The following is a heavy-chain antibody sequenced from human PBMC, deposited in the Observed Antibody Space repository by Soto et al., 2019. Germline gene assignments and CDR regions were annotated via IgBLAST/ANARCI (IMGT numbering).Heavy chain of an antibody. J-gene: IGHJ4*02. CDR1: GTSISSYY. V-gene: IGHV4-59*01. CDR3: ARYNSYAIDY. Sequence: SETLSLTCTVSGTSISSYYWSWIRQPPGKGLEWIANIHYSGTTNYNPSLASRVTLSVDTSKNQFSLKMTSVTAAERAMYFCARYNSYAIDYWGRGTLVTVSS. CDR2: IHYSGTT. D-gene: IGHD2-8*01.